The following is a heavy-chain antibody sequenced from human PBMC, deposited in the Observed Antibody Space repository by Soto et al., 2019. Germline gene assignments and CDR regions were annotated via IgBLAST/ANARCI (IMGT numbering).Heavy chain of an antibody. Sequence: PSQTLSLTCAISGDSVSGNSAAWNRIRQSPSRGLEWLGRTYYRSKWYNDYAVSVKSRITINPDTSKNQFSLQLNSVTPEDTAVYYCAGSGGQPHMDVWGKGTTVTVSS. CDR1: GDSVSGNSAA. V-gene: IGHV6-1*01. CDR2: TYYRSKWYN. J-gene: IGHJ6*03. CDR3: AGSGGQPHMDV. D-gene: IGHD1-1*01.